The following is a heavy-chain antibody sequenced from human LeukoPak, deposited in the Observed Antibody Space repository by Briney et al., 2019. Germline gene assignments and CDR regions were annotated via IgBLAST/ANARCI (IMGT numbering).Heavy chain of an antibody. CDR3: VRGLSGVSSWYFDL. J-gene: IGHJ2*01. CDR1: GFTISSNY. CDR2: LHSGGHT. D-gene: IGHD7-27*01. Sequence: GGSLRLSCAASGFTISSNYLSWVRQAPGKGLVWISALHSGGHTFYADSVRGRFTISRDISKNTLYLQMNDLGAEDTALYYCVRGLSGVSSWYFDLWGRGTLVTVSS. V-gene: IGHV3-53*01.